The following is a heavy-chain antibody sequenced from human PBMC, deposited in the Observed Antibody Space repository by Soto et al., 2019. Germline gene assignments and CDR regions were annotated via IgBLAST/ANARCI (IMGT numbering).Heavy chain of an antibody. CDR2: ISSSGTTI. CDR1: GFTFSHHY. V-gene: IGHV3-11*01. Sequence: QMQLVESGGGLVEPGGSLRLSCEASGFTFSHHYMSWIRQAPGKGLEWVSYISSSGTTIYYADSVRGRFTISRDNSKNSLYLQMDSLRAEDTAMYYCGRDPELWDENVATRPSTYYYGMDVWGQGTTVTVSS. CDR3: GRDPELWDENVATRPSTYYYGMDV. J-gene: IGHJ6*02. D-gene: IGHD5-18*01.